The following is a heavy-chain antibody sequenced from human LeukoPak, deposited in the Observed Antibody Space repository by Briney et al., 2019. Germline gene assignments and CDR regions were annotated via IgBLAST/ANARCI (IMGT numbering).Heavy chain of an antibody. CDR1: GVSISNYY. Sequence: PSETLSLTCTVSGVSISNYYWSWIRQPAGKGLEWIGRIYTSGTTYYNPSLKSRVNMSLDTYKNQFSLKMNSVIAADTAVYYCARDGPLAYCGGDCYSFDPWGQGTLVTVSS. V-gene: IGHV4-4*07. D-gene: IGHD2-21*01. J-gene: IGHJ5*02. CDR2: IYTSGTT. CDR3: ARDGPLAYCGGDCYSFDP.